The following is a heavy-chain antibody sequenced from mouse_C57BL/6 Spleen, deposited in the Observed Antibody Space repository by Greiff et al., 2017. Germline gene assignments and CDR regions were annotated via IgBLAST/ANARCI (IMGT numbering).Heavy chain of an antibody. V-gene: IGHV2-2*01. J-gene: IGHJ4*01. CDR2: IWSGGST. CDR1: GFSLTSYG. Sequence: VKLVESGPGLVQPSQSLSITCTVSGFSLTSYGVHWVRQSPGKGLEWLGVIWSGGSTDYNAAFISRLSISKDNSKSQVFFKMNSLQADDTAIYYCARHYYGSRLAMDYWGQGTSVTVSS. D-gene: IGHD1-1*01. CDR3: ARHYYGSRLAMDY.